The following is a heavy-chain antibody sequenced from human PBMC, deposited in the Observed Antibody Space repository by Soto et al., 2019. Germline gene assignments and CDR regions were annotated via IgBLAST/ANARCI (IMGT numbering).Heavy chain of an antibody. CDR1: GFTFSSYS. D-gene: IGHD5-18*01. Sequence: PGGSLRLSCAASGFTFSSYSMNWVRQAQGKGLEWVSSISSSSSYIYYADSVKGRFTISRDNAKNSLYLQMNSLRAEDTAVYYCARVWGVDTASYGMDVWGQGTTVTVSS. J-gene: IGHJ6*02. V-gene: IGHV3-21*01. CDR2: ISSSSSYI. CDR3: ARVWGVDTASYGMDV.